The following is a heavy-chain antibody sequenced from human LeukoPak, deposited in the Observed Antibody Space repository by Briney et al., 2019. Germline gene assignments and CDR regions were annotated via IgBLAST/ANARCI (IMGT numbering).Heavy chain of an antibody. J-gene: IGHJ4*02. D-gene: IGHD5-24*01. CDR2: ISGSGDKT. CDR1: GFTFSSYA. CDR3: ARGAGYNYPYYFDY. V-gene: IGHV3-23*01. Sequence: PGGSLRLSCIASGFTFSSYAMNWVRQVPGKGLEWVSTISGSGDKTFFADSVKGRFTISRDNSKNTLDLQMNSLRAEDTAVYYCARGAGYNYPYYFDYWGQGTLVTVSS.